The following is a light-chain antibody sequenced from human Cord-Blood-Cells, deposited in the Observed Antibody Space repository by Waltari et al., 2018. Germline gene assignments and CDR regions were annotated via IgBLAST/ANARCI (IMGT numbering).Light chain of an antibody. Sequence: DIPMTQSPSCLSASVGDRVTITCQASQDISNYLHWYQQKPGKAPKLLIYDASNLETGVPSRFSGSGSGTDFTFTINSLQPEDIATYYCQQYDNLPLTFGGGTKVEIK. J-gene: IGKJ4*01. V-gene: IGKV1-33*01. CDR3: QQYDNLPLT. CDR1: QDISNY. CDR2: DAS.